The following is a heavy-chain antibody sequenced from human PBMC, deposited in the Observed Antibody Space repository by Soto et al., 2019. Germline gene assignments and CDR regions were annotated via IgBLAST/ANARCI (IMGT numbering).Heavy chain of an antibody. V-gene: IGHV3-11*06. J-gene: IGHJ4*02. CDR3: ARDSGAGTPLDY. CDR1: GFTFSDYY. CDR2: ISSSSSYT. D-gene: IGHD3-10*01. Sequence: GGSLRLSCAASGFTFSDYYMSWIRQAPGKGLEWVSYISSSSSYTNYADSVKGRFTISRDNAKNSLYLQMNSLRAEDTAVYYCARDSGAGTPLDYWGQGTLVTVSS.